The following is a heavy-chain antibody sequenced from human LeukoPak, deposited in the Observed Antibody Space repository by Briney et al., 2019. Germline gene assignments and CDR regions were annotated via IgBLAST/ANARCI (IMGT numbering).Heavy chain of an antibody. CDR2: INAGNGNT. V-gene: IGHV1-3*01. D-gene: IGHD3-9*01. J-gene: IGHJ6*02. CDR3: ARVQTYGRMRYFDWLRDYYYYGMDV. CDR1: GYTFTSYA. Sequence: ASVKVSCKASGYTFTSYAMHWVRQAPGQRLEWMGWINAGNGNTKYSQKFQGRVTITRDTSASTAYMELSSLRSEDTAVYYCARVQTYGRMRYFDWLRDYYYYGMDVWGQGTTVTVSS.